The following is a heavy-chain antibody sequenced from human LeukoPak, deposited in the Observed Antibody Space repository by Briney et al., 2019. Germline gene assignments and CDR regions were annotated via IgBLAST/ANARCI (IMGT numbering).Heavy chain of an antibody. J-gene: IGHJ2*01. D-gene: IGHD2-2*01. Sequence: SQTLSLTCAISGDSVSNDNAAWNWIRQSPSRGLEWLGRTYYRSKWYNDYAASVKSRITINPDTSKNQFSLKLSSVTAADTAVYYCARGVVALSNWRYFDLWGRGTLVTVSS. CDR2: TYYRSKWYN. CDR3: ARGVVALSNWRYFDL. CDR1: GDSVSNDNAA. V-gene: IGHV6-1*01.